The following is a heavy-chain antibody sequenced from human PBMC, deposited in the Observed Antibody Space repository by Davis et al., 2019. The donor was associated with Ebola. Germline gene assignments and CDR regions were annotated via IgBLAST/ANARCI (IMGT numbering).Heavy chain of an antibody. CDR3: ARGVTMVQGVSWFDP. D-gene: IGHD3-10*01. CDR1: GYTFTSYG. J-gene: IGHJ5*02. Sequence: ASVKVSCKASGYTFTSYGISWVRQAPGQGLEWMGWINAGNGNTKYSQKFQGRVTITRDTSTSTAYMELRSLRSDDTAVYYCARGVTMVQGVSWFDPWGQGTLVTVSS. CDR2: INAGNGNT. V-gene: IGHV1-18*01.